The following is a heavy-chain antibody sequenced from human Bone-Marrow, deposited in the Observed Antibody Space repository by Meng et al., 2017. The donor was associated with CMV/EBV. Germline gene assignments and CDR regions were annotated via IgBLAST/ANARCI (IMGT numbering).Heavy chain of an antibody. CDR3: ARGACSSTSCHALALVRYYYYYGMDV. J-gene: IGHJ6*02. CDR2: IKQDGSEK. Sequence: GESLKISCAASGFTFSSYWMSWVRQAPGKGLEWVANIKQDGSEKYYVDSVKGRFTISRDNAKNSLYLQMNSLRAADTAVYYCARGACSSTSCHALALVRYYYYYGMDVWGQGTTVTVSS. V-gene: IGHV3-7*01. CDR1: GFTFSSYW. D-gene: IGHD2-2*01.